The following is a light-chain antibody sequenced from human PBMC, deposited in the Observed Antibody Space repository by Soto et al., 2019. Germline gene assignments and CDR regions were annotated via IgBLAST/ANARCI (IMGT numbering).Light chain of an antibody. CDR1: QSVSTY. CDR3: QQRSNWSPVT. CDR2: DAS. V-gene: IGKV3-11*01. Sequence: EIVLTQSPATLCLSPGERATLSCRAGQSVSTYLAWYQQKPGQAPRLLIYDASNRATGIPARFSGSGSGTDFTLTISSLEPEDFAVYYCQQRSNWSPVTFGQGTRLEI. J-gene: IGKJ5*01.